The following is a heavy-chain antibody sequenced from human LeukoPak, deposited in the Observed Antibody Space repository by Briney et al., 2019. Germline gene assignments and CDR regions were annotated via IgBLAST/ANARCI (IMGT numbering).Heavy chain of an antibody. D-gene: IGHD5-12*01. CDR1: GGSISNYY. Sequence: SETLSLTCTVSGGSISNYYWTWIRQTPGKGLEWIGYIYSSGSTNYNPSLKSRVTISADSSKNQFSLKLSSVTAADTAVYYCARAPRGYNWFDPWGQGTLVTVSS. CDR2: IYSSGST. J-gene: IGHJ5*02. CDR3: ARAPRGYNWFDP. V-gene: IGHV4-59*01.